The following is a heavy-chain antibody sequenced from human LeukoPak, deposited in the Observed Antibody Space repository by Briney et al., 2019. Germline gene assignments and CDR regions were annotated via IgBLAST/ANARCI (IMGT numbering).Heavy chain of an antibody. D-gene: IGHD4-17*01. CDR1: GFTFDDYA. J-gene: IGHJ6*03. Sequence: GRSLRLSCAASGFTFDDYAMHWVRQAPGKGLEWVSGISWNSGSIGYADSVKGRFTISRDNAKNSLYLQMNSLRAEDTALYYCAKAMTTVFGYYYMDVWDKGTTVTVSS. V-gene: IGHV3-9*01. CDR3: AKAMTTVFGYYYMDV. CDR2: ISWNSGSI.